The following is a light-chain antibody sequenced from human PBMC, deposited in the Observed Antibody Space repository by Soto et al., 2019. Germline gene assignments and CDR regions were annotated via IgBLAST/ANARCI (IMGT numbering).Light chain of an antibody. CDR2: GNS. J-gene: IGLJ2*01. Sequence: QSVLTQPPSVSGAPGQRVTISCTGSSSNIGAGYDVHWYQQLPGTAPKLLIYGNSNRPSGVPDRFSGSKSGTSASLAITGLHAEYEADYYCQSYDSSLRGVVFGGGNKLTVL. V-gene: IGLV1-40*01. CDR3: QSYDSSLRGVV. CDR1: SSNIGAGYD.